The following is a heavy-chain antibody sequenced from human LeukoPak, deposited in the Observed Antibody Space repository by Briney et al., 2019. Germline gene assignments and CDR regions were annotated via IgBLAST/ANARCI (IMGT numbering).Heavy chain of an antibody. V-gene: IGHV1-2*02. CDR1: GGTFISYA. CDR3: AREFRTTTWSYDAFDL. D-gene: IGHD1/OR15-1a*01. CDR2: INPTSGGT. J-gene: IGHJ3*01. Sequence: ASVTVSCKASGGTFISYAISWVRQAPGQGLEWVGWINPTSGGTNYAQKFQDRVTVTRDTSNNTSYMELSRLRSDDTAVYYCAREFRTTTWSYDAFDLWGQGTMVTVSS.